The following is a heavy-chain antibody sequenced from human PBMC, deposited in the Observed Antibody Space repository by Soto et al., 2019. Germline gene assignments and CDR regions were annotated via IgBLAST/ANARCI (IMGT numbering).Heavy chain of an antibody. V-gene: IGHV3-23*01. CDR1: GFTFSSYA. Sequence: PGGSLRLSCAASGFTFSSYAMSWVRQAAGKGLEWVSAISGSGGSTYYADSVKGRFTISRDNSKNTLYLQMNSLRAEDTAVYYCAKDDKQLVAYYFDYWGQGTLVTVSS. J-gene: IGHJ4*02. CDR3: AKDDKQLVAYYFDY. CDR2: ISGSGGST. D-gene: IGHD6-6*01.